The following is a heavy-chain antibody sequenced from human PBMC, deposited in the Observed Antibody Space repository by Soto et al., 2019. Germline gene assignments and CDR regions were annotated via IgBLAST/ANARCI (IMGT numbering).Heavy chain of an antibody. Sequence: PSETLSLTCTVSGGSVSSGSYYWSWIRQPPGKGLEWIGYIYYSRSTNYNPSLKSRVTISVDTSKNQFSLKLSSVTAADTAVYYCARGGRITIFGVVREGMDVWGQGPTVTVYS. D-gene: IGHD3-3*01. CDR1: GGSVSSGSYY. V-gene: IGHV4-61*01. CDR2: IYYSRST. J-gene: IGHJ6*02. CDR3: ARGGRITIFGVVREGMDV.